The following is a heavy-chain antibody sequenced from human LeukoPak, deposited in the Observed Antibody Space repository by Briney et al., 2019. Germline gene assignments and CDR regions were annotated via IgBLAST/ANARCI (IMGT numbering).Heavy chain of an antibody. D-gene: IGHD3-22*01. CDR2: IKQDGSEK. CDR1: GFTFSSYW. V-gene: IGHV3-7*01. CDR3: ARKYYYDSSGYYTRYYYYYGMDV. Sequence: GGSLRLSCAASGFTFSSYWMSWVRQAPGKGLEWVANIKQDGSEKYYVDSVKGRFTISRDNAKNSLYLQMNSLRAEDTAVYYCARKYYYDSSGYYTRYYYYYGMDVWGQGTTVTVSS. J-gene: IGHJ6*02.